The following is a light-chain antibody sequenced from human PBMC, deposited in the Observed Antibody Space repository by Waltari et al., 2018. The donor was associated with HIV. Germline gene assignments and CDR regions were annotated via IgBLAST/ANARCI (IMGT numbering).Light chain of an antibody. J-gene: IGKJ1*01. CDR1: QNVFSD. V-gene: IGKV3-15*01. CDR3: QQYKTWPLT. Sequence: ETVMTQSPGTLSVSPGGRATLSCRASQNVFSDLAWYHQKPCQAPRLLLFGASKRATVVPARCSGSGSRTEFTLTITSLQSEDYGLYHCQQYKTWPLTFGQGTRLEIK. CDR2: GAS.